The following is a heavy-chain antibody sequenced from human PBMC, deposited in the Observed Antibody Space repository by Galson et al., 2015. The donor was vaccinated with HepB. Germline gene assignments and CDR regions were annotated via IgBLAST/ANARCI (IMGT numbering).Heavy chain of an antibody. J-gene: IGHJ6*02. CDR3: VRDRHPGYSSRSGTYFHGFVL. Sequence: SLRLSCAASGFFFSDYYMTWIRQAPGKGLEWVSYISSSSHTNYADSVKGRFTISRDNGKNSLYLQMNSLRAEDTAVYYCVRDRHPGYSSRSGTYFHGFVLWGRGTTVTVSS. CDR1: GFFFSDYY. V-gene: IGHV3-11*06. D-gene: IGHD6-19*01. CDR2: ISSSSHT.